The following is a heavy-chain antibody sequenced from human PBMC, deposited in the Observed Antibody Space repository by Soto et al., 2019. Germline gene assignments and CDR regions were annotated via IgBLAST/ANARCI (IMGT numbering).Heavy chain of an antibody. Sequence: EVQLLESGGGLVQPGGSLRLSCAASGFTFSSYAMSWVRQAPGKGLEWVSDISGSGGSTYYADSVKGRFTIYRDNSKNTLYLQMNSLRAEDTAVYYCATLGDSSGYAYFDYWGQGTLVTVSS. D-gene: IGHD3-22*01. CDR3: ATLGDSSGYAYFDY. CDR1: GFTFSSYA. CDR2: ISGSGGST. V-gene: IGHV3-23*01. J-gene: IGHJ4*02.